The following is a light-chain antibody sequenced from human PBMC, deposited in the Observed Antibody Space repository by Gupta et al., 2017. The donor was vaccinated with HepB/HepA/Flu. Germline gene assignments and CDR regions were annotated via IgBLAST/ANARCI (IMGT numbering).Light chain of an antibody. Sequence: DTVLTQSLLALLLTPGEPASISCRPSKGFWHNKGYNDLDWYLKKPGQSPQLLIYLGSNRASGVPDRFSGRGSGTDFTLRINRVEAEDVGVYYGRQALQNPRTFGEWTKGELK. J-gene: IGKJ4*02. CDR2: LGS. V-gene: IGKV2-28*01. CDR3: RQALQNPRT. CDR1: KGFWHNKGYND.